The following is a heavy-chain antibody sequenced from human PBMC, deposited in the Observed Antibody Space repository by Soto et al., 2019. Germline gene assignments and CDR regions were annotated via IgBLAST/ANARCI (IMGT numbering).Heavy chain of an antibody. J-gene: IGHJ5*02. D-gene: IGHD3-22*01. CDR1: GGSISSYY. Sequence: SETLSLTCTVSGGSISSYYWSWIRQPPGKGLEWIGYIYYSGSTNYNPSLKSRVTISVDRSKNQFSLKLSSVTAADTAVYYCARGDYYYDSSGYRSRWFDPWGQGTLVTVSS. CDR3: ARGDYYYDSSGYRSRWFDP. V-gene: IGHV4-59*12. CDR2: IYYSGST.